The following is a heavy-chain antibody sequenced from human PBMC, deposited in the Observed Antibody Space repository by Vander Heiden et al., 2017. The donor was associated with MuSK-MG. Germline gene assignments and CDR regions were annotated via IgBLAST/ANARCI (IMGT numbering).Heavy chain of an antibody. CDR3: ARVGSGYYYYYYYGMDV. CDR2: VNQDGSEK. J-gene: IGHJ6*02. CDR1: GFTFSSHW. Sequence: EAQPVESGGGLVQPGGSLRLSCVGSGFTFSSHWMSWVRQAPGKGLEWVANVNQDGSEKYYVDSVKGRVTIYRDNAKNSLYLQVNSLRAEDTAVYYCARVGSGYYYYYYYGMDVWGQGTTVTVSS. V-gene: IGHV3-7*03. D-gene: IGHD3-22*01.